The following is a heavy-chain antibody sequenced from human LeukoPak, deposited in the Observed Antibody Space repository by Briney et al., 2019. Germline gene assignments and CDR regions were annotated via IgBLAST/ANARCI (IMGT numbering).Heavy chain of an antibody. J-gene: IGHJ4*02. CDR3: ARAPGYYDSSGYQGFDY. D-gene: IGHD3-22*01. CDR2: IWYDGSNK. Sequence: GGSLRLSCAASGFTFSSYGMHWVRQAPGKGLEWVAVIWYDGSNKYYADSVKGRFTTSRDNSKNTLYLQMNSLRAEDTAVYYCARAPGYYDSSGYQGFDYWGRGTLVTVSS. CDR1: GFTFSSYG. V-gene: IGHV3-33*01.